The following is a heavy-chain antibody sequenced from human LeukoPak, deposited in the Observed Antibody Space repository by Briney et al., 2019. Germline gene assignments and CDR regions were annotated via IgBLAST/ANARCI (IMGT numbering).Heavy chain of an antibody. CDR1: GFTFNNYA. CDR2: ISGSGDTA. D-gene: IGHD4/OR15-4a*01. V-gene: IGHV3-23*01. CDR3: TKEEVPPYFDY. J-gene: IGHJ4*02. Sequence: PGGSLRLSCAASGFTFNNYAMSWVRRAPGKGPEWVSAISGSGDTAYYAGSVKGRFTIARDNSKNTVYLQMNSLRADDTALYYCTKEEVPPYFDYWGQGILVTVSS.